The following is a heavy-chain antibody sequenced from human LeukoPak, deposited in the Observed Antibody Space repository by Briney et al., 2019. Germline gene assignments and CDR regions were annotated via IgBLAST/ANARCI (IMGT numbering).Heavy chain of an antibody. CDR1: GYSISSGYY. D-gene: IGHD6-19*01. V-gene: IGHV4-38-2*02. Sequence: SETLSLTCTVSGYSISSGYYRGWIRQPPGKGLEWIGSIYYSGSTYYNPSLKSRVTISVDTSKNQFSLKLSSVTAADTAVYYCARDSTGYSSPYYMDVWGKGTTVTVSS. J-gene: IGHJ6*03. CDR3: ARDSTGYSSPYYMDV. CDR2: IYYSGST.